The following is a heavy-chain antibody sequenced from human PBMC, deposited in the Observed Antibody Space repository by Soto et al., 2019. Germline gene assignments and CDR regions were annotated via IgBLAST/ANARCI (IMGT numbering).Heavy chain of an antibody. CDR1: GGSISSYY. V-gene: IGHV4-59*01. D-gene: IGHD6-19*01. CDR2: IYSSGST. CDR3: ARAYTSGWYVIDY. Sequence: SETLSLTCTVSGGSISSYYWSWIRQPPGKGLEWIGYIYSSGSTNYNPSLRSRVTMSVDASKNQFSLKLSSVTAADTAVFYCARAYTSGWYVIDYWGQGPLVTVSS. J-gene: IGHJ4*02.